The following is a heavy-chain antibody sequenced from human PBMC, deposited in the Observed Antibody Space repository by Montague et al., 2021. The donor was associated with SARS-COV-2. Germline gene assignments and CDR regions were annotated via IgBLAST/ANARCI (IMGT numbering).Heavy chain of an antibody. CDR1: GGSISDSNFH. CDR3: ARLRGGTPGEH. Sequence: SETLSLTRTVSGGSISDSNFHWGWIRQPPGKGLEWIGTLYYSGATYYXPSPKSRVTTSMDTSKNQFSLKLTSAIAADTAVYYCARLRGGTPGEHWGQGALVTVSS. D-gene: IGHD2-21*01. V-gene: IGHV4-39*07. J-gene: IGHJ4*02. CDR2: LYYSGAT.